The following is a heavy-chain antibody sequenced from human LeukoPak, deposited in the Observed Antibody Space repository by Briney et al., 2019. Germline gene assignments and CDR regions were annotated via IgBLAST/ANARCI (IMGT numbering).Heavy chain of an antibody. CDR1: GGSISSGGYY. CDR2: IYYSGST. Sequence: SETLSLTCTVSGGSISSGGYYWSWIRQHPGKGLEWIGYIYYSGSTYYNPSLKSRVTISVDTSKNQFSLELSSVTAADTAVYYCARDSRMASSSSYYYYGMDVWGQGTTVTVSS. CDR3: ARDSRMASSSSYYYYGMDV. J-gene: IGHJ6*02. D-gene: IGHD6-6*01. V-gene: IGHV4-31*03.